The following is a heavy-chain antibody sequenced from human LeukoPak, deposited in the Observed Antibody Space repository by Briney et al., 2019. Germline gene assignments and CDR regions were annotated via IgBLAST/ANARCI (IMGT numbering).Heavy chain of an antibody. V-gene: IGHV4-34*01. CDR3: ARDEGSGSYYNLDY. Sequence: SETLSLTCAVYGGSFSGYYWNWIRQPPGKGLEWIGVINHSGSTNYNPSLKSRVTISVDTSKNQFSLKLSSVTAADTAVYYCARDEGSGSYYNLDYWGQGTLVTVSS. CDR1: GGSFSGYY. D-gene: IGHD3-10*01. J-gene: IGHJ4*02. CDR2: INHSGST.